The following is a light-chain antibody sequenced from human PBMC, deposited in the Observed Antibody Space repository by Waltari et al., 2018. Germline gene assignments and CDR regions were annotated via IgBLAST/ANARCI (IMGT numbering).Light chain of an antibody. CDR1: QSITTS. CDR2: GAS. Sequence: DIQMTQSPSTLSASVGDTVIISCRASQSITTSLAWYQQKPGKAPDVLIYGASNLESGVPSRFSGSGSGTEFTLTISSLQPDDFATYYCQQYDNLPGYTFGQGTKLEIK. J-gene: IGKJ2*01. V-gene: IGKV1-5*03. CDR3: QQYDNLPGYT.